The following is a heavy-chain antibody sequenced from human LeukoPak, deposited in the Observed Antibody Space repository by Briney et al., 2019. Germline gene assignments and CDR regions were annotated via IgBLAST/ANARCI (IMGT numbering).Heavy chain of an antibody. J-gene: IGHJ4*02. CDR2: ISGSGISA. CDR3: AKVDYSSLSGGSFDF. V-gene: IGHV3-23*01. Sequence: GGSLRLSCAASGFTFSNYAMSWVRQAPGKGLEWVSAISGSGISAYYADSVKGRFTISRDNSKNTLYLQMNSLRVEDTAVYYCAKVDYSSLSGGSFDFWGQGTLVTVSS. D-gene: IGHD6-6*01. CDR1: GFTFSNYA.